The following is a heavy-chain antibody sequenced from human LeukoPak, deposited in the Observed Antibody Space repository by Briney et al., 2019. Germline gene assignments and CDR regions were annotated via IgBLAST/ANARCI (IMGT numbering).Heavy chain of an antibody. CDR2: INTDGSST. CDR3: TRVGYCATTSCRTAFDI. D-gene: IGHD2-2*01. J-gene: IGHJ3*02. CDR1: GFTFSSYW. V-gene: IGHV3-74*01. Sequence: GGSLRLSCAASGFTFSSYWMSWVRQAPGKGLEWVSRINTDGSSTSYADSVKGRFTISRDNAKNTLYLQMNSLRAEDTAVYFCTRVGYCATTSCRTAFDIWGQGTMVTVSS.